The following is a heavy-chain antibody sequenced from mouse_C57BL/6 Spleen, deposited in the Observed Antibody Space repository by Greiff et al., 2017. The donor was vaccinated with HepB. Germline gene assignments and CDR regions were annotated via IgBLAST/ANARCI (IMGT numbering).Heavy chain of an antibody. V-gene: IGHV1-82*01. CDR2: IYPGDGDT. J-gene: IGHJ3*01. CDR3: ARRDYDYGGAFAY. D-gene: IGHD2-4*01. CDR1: GYAFSSSW. Sequence: VQLQQSGPELVKPGASVKISCKASGYAFSSSWMNWVKQRPGKGLEWIGRIYPGDGDTNYNGKFKGKATLTADKSSSTAYMQLSSLTSEDSAVYFCARRDYDYGGAFAYWGQGTLVTVSA.